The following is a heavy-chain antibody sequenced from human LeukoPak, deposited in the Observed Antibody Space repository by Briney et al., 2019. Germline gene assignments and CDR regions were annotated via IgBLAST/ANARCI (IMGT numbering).Heavy chain of an antibody. J-gene: IGHJ4*03. D-gene: IGHD6-19*01. CDR3: AREYESSGWYSKGSFDY. CDR2: IYHSGIT. CDR1: SDSISSNNW. Sequence: PSETLSLTCAVSSDSISSNNWWNWVRQPPGKGLEWIGEIYHSGITEYNPSLRSRATISVDKSKNQFSLKLNSVTAADTAVYYCAREYESSGWYSKGSFDYWGQGVLVTVSS. V-gene: IGHV4-4*02.